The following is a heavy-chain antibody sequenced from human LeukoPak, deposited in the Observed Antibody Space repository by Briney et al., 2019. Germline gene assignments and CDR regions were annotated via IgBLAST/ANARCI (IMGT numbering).Heavy chain of an antibody. J-gene: IGHJ5*02. D-gene: IGHD4-17*01. CDR3: ARTTVTTADWFVP. CDR1: GFTFSGSA. CDR2: IRTKGKNYAT. Sequence: GGSLRLSCAASGFTFSGSAMHWVRQASGKGLEWVGRIRTKGKNYATEYAASVKGRFTISRDDSKNTAYLQMNSLKTEDTAVYYCARTTVTTADWFVPWGQGTPVTVSS. V-gene: IGHV3-73*01.